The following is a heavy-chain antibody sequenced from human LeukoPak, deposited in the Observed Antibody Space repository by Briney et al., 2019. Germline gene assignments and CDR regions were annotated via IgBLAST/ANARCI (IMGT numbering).Heavy chain of an antibody. V-gene: IGHV3-53*01. CDR3: AKFSYDSMDY. Sequence: GGSLRLSCAASGFTVSSNYMSWVRQAPGKGLEWVSVIYSGGSTYYADSVKGRFTISRDNSKNTLYLQMNSLRAEDTAVCYCAKFSYDSMDYWGQGTLVTVSS. CDR1: GFTVSSNY. CDR2: IYSGGST. D-gene: IGHD3-22*01. J-gene: IGHJ4*02.